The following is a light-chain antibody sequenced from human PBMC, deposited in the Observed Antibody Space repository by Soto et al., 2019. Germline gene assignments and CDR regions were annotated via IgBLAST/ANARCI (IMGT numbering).Light chain of an antibody. J-gene: IGKJ1*01. CDR3: QQYFEWPPMT. Sequence: EVVMTQSPATLSVSPGERATLSCRASETVATNLAWYQQKPGQAPRLLISGAPTRAAGISDRCRGSGSGTEFTLPISSRRSEDSAIYYCQQYFEWPPMTFGQGTKVDIK. CDR1: ETVATN. CDR2: GAP. V-gene: IGKV3-15*01.